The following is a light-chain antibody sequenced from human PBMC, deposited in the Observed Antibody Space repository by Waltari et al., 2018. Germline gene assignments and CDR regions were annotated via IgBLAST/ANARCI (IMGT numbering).Light chain of an antibody. V-gene: IGKV3-11*01. CDR1: QSVSTS. CDR3: QRRSNSPPWT. Sequence: EIVLTQSPVTLSLSPGERATLSCRASQSVSTSLAWYQQRPGQAPRLLIYDASTRATGIPARFSGSGSGTDFTLTISSLEPEEFAVYYCQRRSNSPPWTFGQGTTVEVK. CDR2: DAS. J-gene: IGKJ1*01.